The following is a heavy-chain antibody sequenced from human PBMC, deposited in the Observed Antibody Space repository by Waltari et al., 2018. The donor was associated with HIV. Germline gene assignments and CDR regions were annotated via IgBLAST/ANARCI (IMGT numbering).Heavy chain of an antibody. J-gene: IGHJ4*02. CDR2: ISATGGSK. CDR3: AKAREEASTMTARFDS. CDR1: GFPFHNFA. Sequence: EVHLLESGGGLVPPGGSLRLSFATSGFPFHNFARARVRQAPGTGLEWVSTISATGGSKYYAVSVKGRLTISRDNSKNTLFLHMNSLRVDDTAVYFCAKAREEASTMTARFDSWGQGSLVTVSA. D-gene: IGHD2-21*02. V-gene: IGHV3-23*01.